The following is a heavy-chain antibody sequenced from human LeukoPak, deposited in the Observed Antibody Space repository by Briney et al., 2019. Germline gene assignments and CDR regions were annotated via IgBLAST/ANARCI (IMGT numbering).Heavy chain of an antibody. CDR3: ARVEGSYGQSDV. V-gene: IGHV3-66*01. J-gene: IGHJ6*02. Sequence: PGGSLRLSCAASGLTVSNNYMSWVRQAPGKGLEWVSILYIDGSTFYGDPVKGRFTISRDNSKNTLYLQMNGLRVEDTAVYYCARVEGSYGQSDVWGQGTTVTISS. CDR1: GLTVSNNY. CDR2: LYIDGST. D-gene: IGHD3-10*01.